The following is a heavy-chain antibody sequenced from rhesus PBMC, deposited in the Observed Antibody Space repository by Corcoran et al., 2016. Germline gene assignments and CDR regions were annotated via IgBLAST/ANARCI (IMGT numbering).Heavy chain of an antibody. CDR2: IYGSGSST. Sequence: QLQLQDPGPGLVKPPETLSLSRAVACGLINNRHWLWNRRPPGEGREWIGYIYGSGSSTKYNPSLESRVTLSVDTTKNQLFLRMSSVTAADTALYYCAKKEDYGNRGHRFDVWGPGVLITVSS. CDR1: CGLINNRH. D-gene: IGHD4-35*01. V-gene: IGHV4-169*01. J-gene: IGHJ5-1*01. CDR3: AKKEDYGNRGHRFDV.